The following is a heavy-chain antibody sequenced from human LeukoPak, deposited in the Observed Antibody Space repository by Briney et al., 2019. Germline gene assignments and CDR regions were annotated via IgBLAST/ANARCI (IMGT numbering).Heavy chain of an antibody. D-gene: IGHD3-10*01. J-gene: IGHJ4*02. CDR3: ARGGRQYGSGSSFDY. CDR1: GYSISSGYY. CDR2: IYHSGNT. Sequence: SETLSLTCTVCGYSISSGYYWGWIRPPPGKGLGWVGSIYHSGNTYYDPALKSRVTISVDTSKNQFSLKLSSVTAADAAVYYCARGGRQYGSGSSFDYWGQGTLVTVSS. V-gene: IGHV4-38-2*02.